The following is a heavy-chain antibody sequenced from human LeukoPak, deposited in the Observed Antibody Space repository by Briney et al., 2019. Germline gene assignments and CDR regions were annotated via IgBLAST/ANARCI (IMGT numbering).Heavy chain of an antibody. CDR3: ARIVVVPPTIRAFDY. D-gene: IGHD2-2*02. J-gene: IGHJ4*02. CDR1: GGSISSGGYY. CDR2: IYHSGST. Sequence: SQTLSLTCTVSGGSISSGGYYWSWIRQPPGKGLEWIGYIYHSGSTYYNPSLKSRITISVDTSKNQFSLKLSSVTAADTAVYYCARIVVVPPTIRAFDYWGQGTLVTVSS. V-gene: IGHV4-30-2*05.